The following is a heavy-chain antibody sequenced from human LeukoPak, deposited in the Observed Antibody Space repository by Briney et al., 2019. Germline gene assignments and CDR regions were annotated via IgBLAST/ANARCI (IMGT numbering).Heavy chain of an antibody. CDR2: FDPEDGET. Sequence: ASVKVSCKVSGYTLTELSMHGVRQAPGKGLEWMGGFDPEDGETIYAQKFQGRVTMTEDTSTDTAYMELSSLRSEDTAVYYCATYSGYSNWNHDALDIWGQGTMVTVSS. V-gene: IGHV1-24*01. CDR1: GYTLTELS. CDR3: ATYSGYSNWNHDALDI. J-gene: IGHJ3*02. D-gene: IGHD3-22*01.